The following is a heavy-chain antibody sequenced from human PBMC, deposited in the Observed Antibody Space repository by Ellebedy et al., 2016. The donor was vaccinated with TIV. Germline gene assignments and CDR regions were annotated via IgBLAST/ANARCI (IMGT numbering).Heavy chain of an antibody. CDR3: AKGRGGGSDSSAPRYYFDS. CDR1: GFXXSSFS. CDR2: ISHTGTRT. V-gene: IGHV3-23*01. Sequence: PGGSLRLSCAASGFXXSSFSMTWVXQAPGHWLEWVSTISHTGTRTYYADSVEGRFTVSRDTSKKTLYLQMNSLRAKDTAIYYCAKGRGGGSDSSAPRYYFDSWGLGTLVTVSS. D-gene: IGHD3-22*01. J-gene: IGHJ4*02.